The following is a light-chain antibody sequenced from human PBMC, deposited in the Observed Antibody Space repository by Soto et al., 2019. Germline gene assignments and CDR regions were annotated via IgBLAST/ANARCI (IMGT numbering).Light chain of an antibody. Sequence: DTQMTQSPSSLSACVGDRVTITCRASRGVSSDVSWYQQKPGQAPKLLIYAASSLQSGVPSRFSGSGSGTDFTLTISSLQPEDFATYYCQQSYSTPRTFGQGTKVDI. J-gene: IGKJ1*01. V-gene: IGKV1-39*01. CDR3: QQSYSTPRT. CDR2: AAS. CDR1: RGVSSD.